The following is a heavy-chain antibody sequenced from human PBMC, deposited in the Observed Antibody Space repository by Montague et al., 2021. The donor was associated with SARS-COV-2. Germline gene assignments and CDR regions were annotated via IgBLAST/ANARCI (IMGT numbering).Heavy chain of an antibody. D-gene: IGHD2-15*01. V-gene: IGHV4-39*07. CDR3: ARGSGCSGGSCYSEWDPYYSDGLDV. J-gene: IGHJ6*04. CDR1: GGSISSSSYY. CDR2: INHGGST. Sequence: SETLSLTCTVSGGSISSSSYYWRWIRQPPGNGLEWTGEINHGGSTIYNPSLKSRVTISVDTSKNQFSRKLSSVTAADTAVYYCARGSGCSGGSCYSEWDPYYSDGLDVCGKGTTVTV.